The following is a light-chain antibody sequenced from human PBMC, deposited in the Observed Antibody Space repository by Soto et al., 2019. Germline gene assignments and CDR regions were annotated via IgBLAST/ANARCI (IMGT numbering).Light chain of an antibody. V-gene: IGKV1-8*01. Sequence: AIRMTQSPSSFSASTGDRVTITCRASQGITNYLAWYQQKPGKAPNLLIYVASTLQSGVPSRFSGSGSGTDFTLTISCLQSEDFATYYCQQYYSYPFTFGGGTKVEIK. CDR2: VAS. CDR3: QQYYSYPFT. CDR1: QGITNY. J-gene: IGKJ4*01.